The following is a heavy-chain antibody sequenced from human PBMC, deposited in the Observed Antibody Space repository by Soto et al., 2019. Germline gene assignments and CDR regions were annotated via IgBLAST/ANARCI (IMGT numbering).Heavy chain of an antibody. Sequence: GGSLSLSCAASGFTFNNYAMTGVRQAPGVGLEWVSTISGSGATTYYTDAVKGRFTISRDNSKHTLSLQMNSLRADDTAMYYCAKGDCSGGSCYRGFDSWGQGALVTVSS. CDR2: ISGSGATT. D-gene: IGHD2-15*01. V-gene: IGHV3-23*01. CDR3: AKGDCSGGSCYRGFDS. CDR1: GFTFNNYA. J-gene: IGHJ4*02.